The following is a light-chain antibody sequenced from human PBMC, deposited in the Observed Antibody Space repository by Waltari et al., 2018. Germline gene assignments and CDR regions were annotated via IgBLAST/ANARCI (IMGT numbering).Light chain of an antibody. Sequence: QSVLTQPPSASGTPGQRVTIPCSGSSSKLGTNFVFSDQQLPGTAPKLPIYRDDQRPSGVPDRFSGSRSGTSASLAISGLRSEDEAHYYCATWDDSLTGVFGGGTKLTVL. CDR2: RDD. CDR3: ATWDDSLTGV. CDR1: SSKLGTNF. V-gene: IGLV1-47*01. J-gene: IGLJ2*01.